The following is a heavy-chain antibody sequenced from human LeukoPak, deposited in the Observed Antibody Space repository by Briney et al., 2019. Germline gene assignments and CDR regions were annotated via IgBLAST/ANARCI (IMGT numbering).Heavy chain of an antibody. CDR3: ARDKVTVTGNWFDS. D-gene: IGHD4-17*01. CDR1: GGSFTSGGYY. CDR2: IYYTGST. Sequence: SETLSLTCTVSGGSFTSGGYYWSWIRQPPRKGLEWMGYIYYTGSTHYNPSLKSRISMPVDTSKRQFSLNLMSVTGADTAIYYCARDKVTVTGNWFDSWGQGTLVAVSS. J-gene: IGHJ5*01. V-gene: IGHV4-31*03.